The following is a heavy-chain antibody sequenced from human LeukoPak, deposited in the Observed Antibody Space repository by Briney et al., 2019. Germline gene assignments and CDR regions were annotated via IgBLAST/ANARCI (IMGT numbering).Heavy chain of an antibody. J-gene: IGHJ1*01. CDR3: AIMHGYYDGSGYWVQ. V-gene: IGHV3-23*01. CDR1: GFTLINYA. D-gene: IGHD3-22*01. CDR2: ITPNADRT. Sequence: PGGSLRLSCAASGFTLINYAMSWVRQAPGKGLEWVSFITPNADRTSYAGSVEGRFTISRDNPRNTLYMQMNSLRDEDTALYYCAIMHGYYDGSGYWVQWGQGTLVTVSS.